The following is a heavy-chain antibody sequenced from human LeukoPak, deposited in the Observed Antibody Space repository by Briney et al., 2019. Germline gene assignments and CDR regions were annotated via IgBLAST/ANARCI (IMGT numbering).Heavy chain of an antibody. J-gene: IGHJ4*02. V-gene: IGHV4-59*02. CDR3: ARIHRYCSGGACYVLDS. CDR1: GGSVSGYY. D-gene: IGHD2-15*01. Sequence: SETLSLTCVVSGGSVSGYYWGWIRQPPGRGLEWIGYVYYSGSTNYNPSFKSRITISVDTSRNQFSLQLSSVTAADTAVYYCARIHRYCSGGACYVLDSWGQGTLVAVSS. CDR2: VYYSGST.